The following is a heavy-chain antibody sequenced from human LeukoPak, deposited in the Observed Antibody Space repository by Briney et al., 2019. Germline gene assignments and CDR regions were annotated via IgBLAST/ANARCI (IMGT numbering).Heavy chain of an antibody. Sequence: GGSLRLSCAASGFTFDDYAMHWVRQAPGKGLEWGSGISWNSGSIGYADSVKGRFTISRDNAKNSLYLQMNSLRAEDTALYYCAKDLAVAGTYAFDIWGQGTMVTVSS. D-gene: IGHD6-19*01. J-gene: IGHJ3*02. CDR2: ISWNSGSI. CDR3: AKDLAVAGTYAFDI. CDR1: GFTFDDYA. V-gene: IGHV3-9*01.